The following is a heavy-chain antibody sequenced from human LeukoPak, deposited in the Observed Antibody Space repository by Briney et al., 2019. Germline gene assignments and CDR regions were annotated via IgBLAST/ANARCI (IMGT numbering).Heavy chain of an antibody. J-gene: IGHJ4*02. CDR3: AGLVGRYSSGLYYYYFDY. CDR1: GDSINSLDL. D-gene: IGHD3-22*01. V-gene: IGHV4-4*02. Sequence: SETLSLTCTVSGDSINSLDLWSWVRQPPGKGLEWIGEMYLSGTTHSNPSVKSRVTISIDKSKNQFFLNLSSVTAADTAVYYCAGLVGRYSSGLYYYYFDYWGQGTLVTVSP. CDR2: MYLSGTT.